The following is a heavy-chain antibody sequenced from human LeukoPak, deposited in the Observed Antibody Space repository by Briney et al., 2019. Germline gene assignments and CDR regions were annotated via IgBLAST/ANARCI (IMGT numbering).Heavy chain of an antibody. CDR1: GGSISRYY. V-gene: IGHV4-59*08. D-gene: IGHD3/OR15-3a*01. CDR2: VYDSGTT. J-gene: IGHJ4*02. Sequence: SETPSLSCTVSGGSISRYYWSWIRQPPGKGLEWFGYVYDSGTTNYNPSLKSRVTISVDTSKNQFSLKLSSVTAADTAVYYCATQTGSGLFILPGGQGALVTVSS. CDR3: ATQTGSGLFILP.